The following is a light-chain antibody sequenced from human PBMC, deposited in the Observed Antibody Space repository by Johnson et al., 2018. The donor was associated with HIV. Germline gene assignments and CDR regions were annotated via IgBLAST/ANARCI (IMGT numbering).Light chain of an antibody. CDR2: ENN. CDR3: GTWDSSLNV. J-gene: IGLJ1*01. Sequence: VLTQPPSVSAAPGQKVTISCAGSSSNIGNNYVSWYQQLPGTAPKLLIYENNKRPSGIPDRFPGSKSGTSATLGITGLQTGGEADYYCGTWDSSLNVFGTGTKVTVL. CDR1: SSNIGNNY. V-gene: IGLV1-51*02.